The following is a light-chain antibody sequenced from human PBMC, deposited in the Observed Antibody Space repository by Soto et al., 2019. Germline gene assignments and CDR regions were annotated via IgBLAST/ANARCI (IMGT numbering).Light chain of an antibody. CDR3: QQYHDYSRT. J-gene: IGKJ1*01. V-gene: IGKV1-5*03. CDR1: QSISSW. CDR2: KAS. Sequence: DIQMTQSPSTLSASVGDRVTITCRASQSISSWLAWYHQKPGKAPSLLIYKASTLQGGVPARFSGSGSGTEFTLTISSLQPDDFATYYCQQYHDYSRTFGQGTKVEI.